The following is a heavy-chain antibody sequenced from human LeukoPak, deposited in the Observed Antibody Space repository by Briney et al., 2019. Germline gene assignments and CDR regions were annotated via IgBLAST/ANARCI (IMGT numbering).Heavy chain of an antibody. Sequence: PSETLSLTCTVSGGSISSYYWSWIRQPPGKGLEWIGYIYTSGSTNYNPSLKSRVTISVDTSKNQFSLKLSSVTAADTAVYYCARRELDYYDSSGYSAFDIWGQGTMVTVSS. V-gene: IGHV4-4*09. D-gene: IGHD3-22*01. J-gene: IGHJ3*02. CDR2: IYTSGST. CDR1: GGSISSYY. CDR3: ARRELDYYDSSGYSAFDI.